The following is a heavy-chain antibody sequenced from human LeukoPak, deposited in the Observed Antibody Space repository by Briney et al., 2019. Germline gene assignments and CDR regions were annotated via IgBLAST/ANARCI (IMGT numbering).Heavy chain of an antibody. Sequence: SETLSLTCAVYGGSFSGYYWSWIRQPPGKGLEWIGEINHSGSTNYNPSLKSRVTISVDTSKNQFSLKPSSVNAADTAVYYCARGRSDYADAFDIWGQGTMVTVSS. D-gene: IGHD2-2*01. CDR1: GGSFSGYY. J-gene: IGHJ3*02. V-gene: IGHV4-34*01. CDR3: ARGRSDYADAFDI. CDR2: INHSGST.